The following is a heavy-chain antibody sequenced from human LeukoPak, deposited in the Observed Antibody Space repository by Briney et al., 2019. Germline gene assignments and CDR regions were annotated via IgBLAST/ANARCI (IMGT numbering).Heavy chain of an antibody. CDR2: ISWNSGSI. CDR3: AKGPGYSSSTYFDL. Sequence: GGSLRLSCAASGFTFDDYAMHWVRQAPGKGLEWVSGISWNSGSIGYADSVKGRFTISRDNAKSSLYLQMNSLRAEDTALYYCAKGPGYSSSTYFDLWGRGTLVTVSS. CDR1: GFTFDDYA. V-gene: IGHV3-9*01. J-gene: IGHJ2*01. D-gene: IGHD6-19*01.